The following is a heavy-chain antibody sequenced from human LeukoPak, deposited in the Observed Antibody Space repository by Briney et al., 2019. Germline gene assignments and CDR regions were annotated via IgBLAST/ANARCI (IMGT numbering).Heavy chain of an antibody. J-gene: IGHJ2*01. CDR2: ISYDGSNK. D-gene: IGHD2-21*02. CDR1: GFTFSSYG. V-gene: IGHV3-30*03. Sequence: GGSLRLSCAASGFTFSSYGMHWVRQAPGKGLEWVAVISYDGSNKYYADSVKGRFTISRDNSKNTLYLQMNSLRAEDTAVYYCARRVVVTTTGYFDLWGRGTLVTVSS. CDR3: ARRVVVTTTGYFDL.